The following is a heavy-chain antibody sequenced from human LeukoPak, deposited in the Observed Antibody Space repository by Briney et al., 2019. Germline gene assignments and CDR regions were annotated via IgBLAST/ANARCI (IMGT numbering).Heavy chain of an antibody. CDR3: AKDQRFGDLDDY. CDR2: ISGTGATT. V-gene: IGHV3-23*01. J-gene: IGHJ4*02. D-gene: IGHD3-10*01. CDR1: GFIFNNYA. Sequence: GGSLRLSCVASGFIFNNYAMSWVRQAPGKGLEWVSSISGTGATTYYADSVKGRFAISRDNSKNTLYLQISSLRAEDTAVYYCAKDQRFGDLDDYRGQGTLVTVSS.